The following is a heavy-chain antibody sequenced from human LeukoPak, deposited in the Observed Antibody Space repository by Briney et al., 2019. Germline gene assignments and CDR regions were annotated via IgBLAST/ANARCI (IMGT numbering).Heavy chain of an antibody. CDR2: ISAYNGNT. Sequence: ASVKVSCKASGYTFTSYGISWVRQAPGQGLEWMGWISAYNGNTNYAQKLQGRVTMTTDTSTSTAYMELRSLRSDDTAVYYCARTVVVPAAMPWFDPWGQGTLVTVSS. D-gene: IGHD2-2*01. CDR3: ARTVVVPAAMPWFDP. J-gene: IGHJ5*02. V-gene: IGHV1-18*01. CDR1: GYTFTSYG.